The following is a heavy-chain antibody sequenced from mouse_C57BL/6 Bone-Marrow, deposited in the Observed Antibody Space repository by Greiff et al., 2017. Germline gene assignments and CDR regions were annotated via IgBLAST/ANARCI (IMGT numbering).Heavy chain of an antibody. CDR1: GFTFNPFA. V-gene: IGHV10-3*01. CDR3: VRDPVYYDIDY. CDR2: IRSKSSNYAT. Sequence: DAGGGLVQPKGSLNLSCAASGFTFNPFAMHRVRQAPGKGLEWVARIRSKSSNYATYYADSVKDRFTLSRDDSQSMLYLQMNNLKTEDTAMYYCVRDPVYYDIDYWGQGTSVTVSS. J-gene: IGHJ4*01.